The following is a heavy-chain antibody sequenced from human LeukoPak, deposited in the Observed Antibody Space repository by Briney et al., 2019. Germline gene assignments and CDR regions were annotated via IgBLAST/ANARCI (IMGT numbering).Heavy chain of an antibody. V-gene: IGHV4-59*01. CDR3: ARDRVGATPGYYYYGMDV. D-gene: IGHD1-26*01. CDR1: GGSISSYY. J-gene: IGHJ6*02. CDR2: IYYTGST. Sequence: SQTLSLTCTVSGGSISSYYWSWIRQPPGKGLEWIGYIYYTGSTNYNPSLKSRVTISVDTSKNQFSLKLSSVTAADTAVYYCARDRVGATPGYYYYGMDVWGQGTTVTVSS.